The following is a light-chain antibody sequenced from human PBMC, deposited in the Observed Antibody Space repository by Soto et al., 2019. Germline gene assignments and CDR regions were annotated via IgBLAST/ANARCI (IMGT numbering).Light chain of an antibody. Sequence: QAVVTQSPSASASLGASVKLTCTLSSGHSSYAIAWHQQQPEKGPRYLMKLNSDGSHNKGDGIPVRFSGSSSGAERYLTISSLQSEDEADYYCQTWATGIVVFGGGTKVTVL. CDR1: SGHSSYA. CDR3: QTWATGIVV. V-gene: IGLV4-69*01. CDR2: LNSDGSH. J-gene: IGLJ2*01.